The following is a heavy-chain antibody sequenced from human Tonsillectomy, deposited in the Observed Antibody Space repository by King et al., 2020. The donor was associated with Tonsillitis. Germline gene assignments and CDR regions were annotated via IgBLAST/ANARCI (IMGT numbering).Heavy chain of an antibody. CDR2: ISGSGFNT. CDR1: GFTFSSYA. J-gene: IGHJ4*02. Sequence: DVQLVESGGDLVQPGGSLRLSCAASGFTFSSYALSWVRQAPGKGLEWVSSISGSGFNTYYAGSVKGRFTISRDTSKNTLYLQMNSLRAEDTAVYYCAKERGGGGKWLTISHFDYWGQGTLVTVSS. V-gene: IGHV3-23*04. D-gene: IGHD5-12*01. CDR3: AKERGGGGKWLTISHFDY.